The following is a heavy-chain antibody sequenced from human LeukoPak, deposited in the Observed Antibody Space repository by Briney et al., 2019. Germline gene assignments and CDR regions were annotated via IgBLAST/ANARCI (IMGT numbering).Heavy chain of an antibody. CDR2: ISSSSSYI. CDR1: GFTFSSYS. D-gene: IGHD3-10*01. V-gene: IGHV3-21*01. J-gene: IGHJ4*02. CDR3: ARGAWDYYGSGSYYFDY. Sequence: GGSLRLSCAASGFTFSSYSMNWVRQAPGKGLEWVSSISSSSSYIYYADSVKGRFTISRDNAKNSLYLQMNSLRAEDTAVYYCARGAWDYYGSGSYYFDYWGQGTLVTVSS.